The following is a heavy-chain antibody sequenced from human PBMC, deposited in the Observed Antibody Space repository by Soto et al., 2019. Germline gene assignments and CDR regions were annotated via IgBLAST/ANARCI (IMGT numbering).Heavy chain of an antibody. CDR3: ARDGFGRYDGSGSEAFDI. J-gene: IGHJ3*02. V-gene: IGHV3-53*01. D-gene: IGHD3-10*01. CDR2: IYTSGTT. CDR1: GFTVSDKY. Sequence: GGSLRLSCAASGFTVSDKYMNWVRQAPGKRLEWVSVIYTSGTTYYADSVKGRFTISRDNFKNTLYLQMNSLRAEDTAMYYCARDGFGRYDGSGSEAFDIWGQGTMVTVSS.